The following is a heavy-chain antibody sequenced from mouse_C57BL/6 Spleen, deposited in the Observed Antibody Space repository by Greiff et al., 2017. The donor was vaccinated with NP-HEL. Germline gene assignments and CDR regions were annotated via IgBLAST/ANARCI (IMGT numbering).Heavy chain of an antibody. J-gene: IGHJ3*01. CDR2: INPNNGGT. D-gene: IGHD2-2*01. CDR1: GYTFTDYN. CDR3: ARRNVGYDWFAY. V-gene: IGHV1-18*01. Sequence: EVQLQQSGPELVKPGASVKIPCKASGYTFTDYNMDWVKQSHGKSLEWIGDINPNNGGTIYNQKFKGKATLTVDKSSSTAYMELRSLTSEDTAVYYCARRNVGYDWFAYWGQGTLVTVSA.